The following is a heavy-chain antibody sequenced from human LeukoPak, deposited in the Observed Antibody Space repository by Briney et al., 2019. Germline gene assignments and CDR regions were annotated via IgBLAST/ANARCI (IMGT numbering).Heavy chain of an antibody. V-gene: IGHV4-59*11. CDR2: IYYSGST. D-gene: IGHD6-6*01. Sequence: TSETLSLTCTVSGGSISSHYWSWIRQPPGKGLEWIGYIYYSGSTNYNPSLKSRVTISVDTSKNQFSLKLSSVTAADTAVYYCARTRLAARRVSYYYYYYMDVWGKGTTVTVSS. J-gene: IGHJ6*03. CDR3: ARTRLAARRVSYYYYYYMDV. CDR1: GGSISSHY.